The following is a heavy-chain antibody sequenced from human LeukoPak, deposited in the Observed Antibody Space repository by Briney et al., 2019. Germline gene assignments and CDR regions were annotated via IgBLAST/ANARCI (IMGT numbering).Heavy chain of an antibody. CDR1: GYTFTSYA. D-gene: IGHD1-26*01. Sequence: ASVKVSCKASGYTFTSYAMHWVRQAPGQRLEWMGWINAGNGNTKYSQKFQGRVTITADESTSTAYMELSSLRSEDTAVYYCASSVTAGATWGGSLDYWGQGTLVTVSS. V-gene: IGHV1-3*01. J-gene: IGHJ4*02. CDR3: ASSVTAGATWGGSLDY. CDR2: INAGNGNT.